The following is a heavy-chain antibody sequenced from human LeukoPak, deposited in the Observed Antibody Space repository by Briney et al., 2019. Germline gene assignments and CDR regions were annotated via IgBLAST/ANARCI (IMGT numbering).Heavy chain of an antibody. V-gene: IGHV4-59*01. CDR1: GGSISSYY. J-gene: IGHJ4*02. CDR3: ASGRGYSYGVFDY. CDR2: IYYSGST. Sequence: PSETLSLTCTVSGGSISSYYWSWIRQPPGKGLEWIGYIYYSGSTNYNPSLKSRVTISVDTSKNQFSLKLSSVTAADTAVYYCASGRGYSYGVFDYWGQGTLATVSS. D-gene: IGHD5-18*01.